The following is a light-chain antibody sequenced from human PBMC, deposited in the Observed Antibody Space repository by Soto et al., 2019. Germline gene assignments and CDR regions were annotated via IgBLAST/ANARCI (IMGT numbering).Light chain of an antibody. CDR1: SSDVGGYNY. CDR3: SSYTSSNTRYD. J-gene: IGLJ1*01. CDR2: DVS. V-gene: IGLV2-14*01. Sequence: QSALTQPASVSGSPGQSITISCTGTSSDVGGYNYVSWYQQHPGKAPKLMIYDVSSRPSGVSYRFSGSKSGNTASLTISGLQAEDEADYYCSSYTSSNTRYDFGTGTKVTVL.